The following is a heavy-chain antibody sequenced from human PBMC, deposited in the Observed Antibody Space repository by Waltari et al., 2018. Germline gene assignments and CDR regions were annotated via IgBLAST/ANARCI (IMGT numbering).Heavy chain of an antibody. J-gene: IGHJ3*01. CDR3: ARGTAYYRPADVFEF. V-gene: IGHV4-59*01. D-gene: IGHD1-26*01. Sequence: QVQLHESGPGLVKPSETLSLTCGVSGGSINTYYWSWIRQTPGKGLEWNGDVHYGGSTNYNPSLGGRVTISLDTSRNQFSLRLQSVTAADTAAYYCARGTAYYRPADVFEFWGQGTTVIVSS. CDR1: GGSINTYY. CDR2: VHYGGST.